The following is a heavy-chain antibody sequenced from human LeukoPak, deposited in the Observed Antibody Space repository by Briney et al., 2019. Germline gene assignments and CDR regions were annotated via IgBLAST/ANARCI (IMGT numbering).Heavy chain of an antibody. V-gene: IGHV3-7*01. CDR2: IMRDGSEK. D-gene: IGHD5-18*01. CDR1: GFSFSTYW. Sequence: GGSLRLSCAASGFSFSTYWMNWVRQPPGKGLEWVANIMRDGSEKYYVDSVKGRFTICRDNAKNSLYLQMNSLRAEDTAVYYCARDPSRAYSYGYADYWGQGSLVIVSS. CDR3: ARDPSRAYSYGYADY. J-gene: IGHJ4*02.